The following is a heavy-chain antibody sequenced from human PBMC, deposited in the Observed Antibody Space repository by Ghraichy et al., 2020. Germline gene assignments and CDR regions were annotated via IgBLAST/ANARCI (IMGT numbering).Heavy chain of an antibody. D-gene: IGHD2-2*01. V-gene: IGHV2-5*01. Sequence: SGPTLVKSTQTLTLTCTFSGFSLSTSGVGVSWIRQPPGQALEWLALIYWNDDKRYSPSLKSRLTITKDTSKNQVVLTMTNMDPVDTATYYCARIDLVVPSDGLHLILDYWGQGTRGTVDS. J-gene: IGHJ4*02. CDR3: ARIDLVVPSDGLHLILDY. CDR1: GFSLSTSGVG. CDR2: IYWNDDK.